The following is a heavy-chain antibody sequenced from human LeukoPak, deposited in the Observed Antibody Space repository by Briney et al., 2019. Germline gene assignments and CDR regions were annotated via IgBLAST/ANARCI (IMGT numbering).Heavy chain of an antibody. CDR1: GASISSSLYS. CDR3: ARDRDRGYSYGRFDY. Sequence: PSETLSLTCTVFGASISSSLYSWGWIRQPPGKGLEWIGSIHYSGSTYYKPALKSRVTISLDTSKNQFSLKLSSVTAADTAVYYCARDRDRGYSYGRFDYWGQGTLVTVSS. CDR2: IHYSGST. V-gene: IGHV4-39*07. D-gene: IGHD5-18*01. J-gene: IGHJ4*02.